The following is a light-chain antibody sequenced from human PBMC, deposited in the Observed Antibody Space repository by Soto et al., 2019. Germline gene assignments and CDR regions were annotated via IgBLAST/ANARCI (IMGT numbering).Light chain of an antibody. Sequence: EIVLTQSPGTLSLSPGERATLSCRASQSVSSSYLAWYQQKPGQAPSLLIYGASTRATGTPARFSGSGSGTEFTLTISSLQSEDFAVYYCQQYIRWPLTFGGGTKVDTK. CDR1: QSVSSSY. J-gene: IGKJ4*01. V-gene: IGKV3-15*01. CDR3: QQYIRWPLT. CDR2: GAS.